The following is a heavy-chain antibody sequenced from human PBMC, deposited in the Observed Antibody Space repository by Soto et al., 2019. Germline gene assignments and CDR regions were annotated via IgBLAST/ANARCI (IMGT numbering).Heavy chain of an antibody. CDR3: PRGGPGRCYPGTFYFDY. V-gene: IGHV1-69*13. Sequence: SVKVSCKASGNTFRSYAISWVRQAPGQGLEWMGGIIPIFGTANYAQNFEGRVTITAGEWTGRAYMELSRLRSEDTGVYYCPRGGPGRCYPGTFYFDYWGQGTLVTVSS. J-gene: IGHJ4*02. CDR1: GNTFRSYA. D-gene: IGHD2-2*01. CDR2: IIPIFGTA.